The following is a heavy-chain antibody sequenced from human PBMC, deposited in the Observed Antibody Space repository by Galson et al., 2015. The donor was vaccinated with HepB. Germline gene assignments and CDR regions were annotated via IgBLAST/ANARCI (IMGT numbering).Heavy chain of an antibody. CDR3: AMMYYYDSSGYYAFDY. D-gene: IGHD3-22*01. CDR1: GYTFTSYD. Sequence: VKVSCKASGYTFTSYDINWVRQATGQGLEWMGWMNPNSGNTGYAQKFQGRVTMTRNTSISTAYMELSSLRSEDTAVYYCAMMYYYDSSGYYAFDYWGQGTLVTVSS. J-gene: IGHJ4*02. CDR2: MNPNSGNT. V-gene: IGHV1-8*01.